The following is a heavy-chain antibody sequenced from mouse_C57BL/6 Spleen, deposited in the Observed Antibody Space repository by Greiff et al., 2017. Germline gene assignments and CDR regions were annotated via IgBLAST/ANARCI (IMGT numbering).Heavy chain of an antibody. Sequence: VQLQQPGAELVKPGASVKLSCKASGYTFTSYWMHWVKQRPGRGLEWIGRIDPNSGGTKHNEKFKSKATLTVDKPSSTAYMQLSRLTSEDSAVYYCARKRGDGYYGYWYFDVWGTGTTVTVSS. J-gene: IGHJ1*03. CDR3: ARKRGDGYYGYWYFDV. CDR1: GYTFTSYW. D-gene: IGHD2-3*01. CDR2: IDPNSGGT. V-gene: IGHV1-72*01.